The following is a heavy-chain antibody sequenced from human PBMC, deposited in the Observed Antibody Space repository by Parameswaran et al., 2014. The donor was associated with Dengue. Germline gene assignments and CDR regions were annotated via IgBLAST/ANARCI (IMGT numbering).Heavy chain of an antibody. CDR2: ISRSSGSTI. D-gene: IGHD1-26*01. CDR3: ARVGVPVGYGMDV. V-gene: IGHV3-11*01. Sequence: VRQMPGKGLEWVSYISRSSGSTIYYADSVKGRFTISRDNAKNSLYLQMNSLRAEDTAVYYCARVGVPVGYGMDVWGQGTTVTVSS. J-gene: IGHJ6*02.